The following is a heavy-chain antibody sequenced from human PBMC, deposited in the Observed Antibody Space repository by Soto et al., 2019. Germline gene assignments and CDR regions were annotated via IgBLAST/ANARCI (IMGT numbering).Heavy chain of an antibody. CDR3: ARQLGYWSSWNWNS. J-gene: IGHJ4*02. V-gene: IGHV4-39*01. CDR1: GGSINNTNYY. Sequence: HLQLQESGPGLVKPSETLSLTCTVSGGSINNTNYYWGWIRQPPGKGLEWIGTIYFSGSTYHNPFLRSPLTISVDPSKSQFSPRLPSVTAADTAVYFCARQLGYWSSWNWNSWGQGTLVTVSS. D-gene: IGHD6-13*01. CDR2: IYFSGST.